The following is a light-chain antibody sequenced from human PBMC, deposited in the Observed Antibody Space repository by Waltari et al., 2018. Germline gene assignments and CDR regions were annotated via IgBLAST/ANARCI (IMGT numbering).Light chain of an antibody. J-gene: IGLJ2*01. V-gene: IGLV1-47*01. CDR1: SPNLGRIY. CDR2: RDN. CDR3: AAWDDSLGGVV. Sequence: QSVLTQPPSASGTPGHRVTISCSGRSPNLGRIYVYGYQQLPGSAPKLLISRDNQRPSGVPDRFSGSKSGPSASLAISGLRSEDEADYYCAAWDDSLGGVVFGGGTKLTVL.